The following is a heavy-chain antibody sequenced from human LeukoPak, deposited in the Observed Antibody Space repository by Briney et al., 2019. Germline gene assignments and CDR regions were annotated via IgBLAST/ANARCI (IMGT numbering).Heavy chain of an antibody. J-gene: IGHJ6*02. CDR1: GGSFSGYY. V-gene: IGHV4-34*01. CDR3: ARGRIAAADPYYYYGMDV. Sequence: SETLSLTCAVYGGSFSGYYWSWIRQPPGKGLERIGEINHSGSTNYNPSLKSRVTISVDTSKNQFSLKLSSVTAADTAVYYCARGRIAAADPYYYYGMDVWGQGTTVTVSS. CDR2: INHSGST. D-gene: IGHD6-13*01.